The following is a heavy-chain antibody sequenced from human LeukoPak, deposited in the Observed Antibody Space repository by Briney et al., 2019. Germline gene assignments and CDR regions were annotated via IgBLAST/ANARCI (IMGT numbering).Heavy chain of an antibody. CDR3: VKVTAAGFVDH. Sequence: GRSLRLSCAASRFTFDDYAMHWVRQAPWKGLEWVSGIGWNSGGIVYADSVKGRFTISRDNAKNSLYLQMNSLGAEDTAFYYCVKVTAAGFVDHWGQGTLVTVSS. CDR1: RFTFDDYA. CDR2: IGWNSGGI. J-gene: IGHJ4*02. D-gene: IGHD6-13*01. V-gene: IGHV3-9*01.